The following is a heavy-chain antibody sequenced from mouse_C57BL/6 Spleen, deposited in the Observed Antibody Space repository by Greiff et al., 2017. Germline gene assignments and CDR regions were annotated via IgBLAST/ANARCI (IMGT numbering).Heavy chain of an antibody. CDR3: TILGTTALSGFAY. J-gene: IGHJ3*01. CDR1: GYTFHDYE. CDR2: IDPETGGT. V-gene: IGHV1-15*01. Sequence: VQLQQSGAELVRPGASVTLSCKASGYTFHDYEMHWVKQTPVHGLEWIGAIDPETGGTAYNQKFKGKAILTADKSSRTAYMELRSRTSEDSAVYYCTILGTTALSGFAYWGQGTLVTVSA. D-gene: IGHD1-2*01.